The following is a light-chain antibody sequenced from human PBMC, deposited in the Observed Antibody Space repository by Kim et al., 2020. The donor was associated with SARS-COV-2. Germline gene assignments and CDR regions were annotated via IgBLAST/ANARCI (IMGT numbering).Light chain of an antibody. CDR3: SSYAGSNTL. Sequence: PGQSVTISRHGTNIDIGAYTYFSCYQQHPGKAPKLMIYEVSKRPSGVPDRFSGSKSGNTASLTVSGLQAEDEADYFCSSYAGSNTLFGGGTQLTVL. V-gene: IGLV2-8*01. CDR1: NIDIGAYTY. J-gene: IGLJ3*02. CDR2: EVS.